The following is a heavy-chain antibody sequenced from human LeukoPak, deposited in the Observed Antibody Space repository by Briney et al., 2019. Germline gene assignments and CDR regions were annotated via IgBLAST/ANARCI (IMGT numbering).Heavy chain of an antibody. CDR3: ASEDVDTGDF. D-gene: IGHD5-18*01. CDR1: GFTFTNAG. V-gene: IGHV3-30*01. Sequence: GGSLRLSCAGSGFTFTNAGIHWVRLAAGKGLEWVSFISHDGTNKYYSDSVDGRFTVSRLNSQNTVYLQMTDLRPDDTATYYCASEDVDTGDFWGQGTLVTVSS. CDR2: ISHDGTNK. J-gene: IGHJ4*02.